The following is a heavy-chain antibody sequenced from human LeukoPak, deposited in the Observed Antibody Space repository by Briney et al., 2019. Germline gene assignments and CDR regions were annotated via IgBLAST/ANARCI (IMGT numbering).Heavy chain of an antibody. V-gene: IGHV3-23*01. D-gene: IGHD3-10*01. CDR3: AKGMVRGVILKGFDY. CDR1: GFTFSNAC. Sequence: PGGPLRLSCAASGFTFSNACMSWVRQAPGKGLEWVSGIRAGGDNTYYADSVKGRFTIPRDNSKNTLYLQMNSLRAEDTAVYYCAKGMVRGVILKGFDYWGQGTLVTVSS. CDR2: IRAGGDNT. J-gene: IGHJ4*02.